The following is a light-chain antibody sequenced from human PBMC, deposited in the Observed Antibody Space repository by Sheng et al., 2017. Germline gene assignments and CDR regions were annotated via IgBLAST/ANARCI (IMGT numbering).Light chain of an antibody. CDR3: QQYKTYPWT. V-gene: IGKV1-5*01. Sequence: IQMTQSPSTLSASVGDRVIITCRASQSLNNALAWYQVKPGKAPKFLIYDASTLQRGVPSRFSGSGSGTEFTLTISSLQPDDFASYHCQQYKTYPWTFGQGTKVEIK. CDR2: DAS. J-gene: IGKJ1*01. CDR1: QSLNNA.